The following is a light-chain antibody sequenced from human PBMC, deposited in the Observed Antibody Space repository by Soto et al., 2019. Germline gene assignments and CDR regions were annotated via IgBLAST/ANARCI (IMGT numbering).Light chain of an antibody. V-gene: IGKV1-5*03. Sequence: DIQMTQSPSTLSASAGDRVNITFRASQSIDSWLAWYQQKPGKAPNLLINKASSLQSEVPSRFSGSGSGTEFTLTITSLQPDDFGVYYCQQYKSSSTFGQGTKVDIK. J-gene: IGKJ1*01. CDR1: QSIDSW. CDR3: QQYKSSST. CDR2: KAS.